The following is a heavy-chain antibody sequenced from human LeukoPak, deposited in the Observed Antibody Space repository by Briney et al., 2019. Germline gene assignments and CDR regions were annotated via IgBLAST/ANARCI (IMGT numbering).Heavy chain of an antibody. Sequence: GESLKISCKGSGYSFTSYWIGWVRQMPGKGLEWMGIIYPGDSDTRYSPSFQGQVTISADKSISTAYLQWSSLKASDTAMYYCASHGIAVAGMSPFDCWGQGTLVTVSS. CDR2: IYPGDSDT. V-gene: IGHV5-51*01. D-gene: IGHD6-19*01. CDR3: ASHGIAVAGMSPFDC. J-gene: IGHJ4*02. CDR1: GYSFTSYW.